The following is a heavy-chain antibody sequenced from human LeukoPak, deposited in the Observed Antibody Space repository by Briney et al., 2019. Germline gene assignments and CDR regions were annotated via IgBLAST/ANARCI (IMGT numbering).Heavy chain of an antibody. CDR3: ASSHYYDSSGDYYVHYYFDY. D-gene: IGHD3-22*01. J-gene: IGHJ4*02. V-gene: IGHV1-69*04. Sequence: ASVKVSCKASGCTFSSYAISWVRQAPGQGLEWMGRIIPILGIANYAQKFQGRVTITADKSTSTAYMELSSLTSKDTAVYYCASSHYYDSSGDYYVHYYFDYWGQGTLVTVSS. CDR1: GCTFSSYA. CDR2: IIPILGIA.